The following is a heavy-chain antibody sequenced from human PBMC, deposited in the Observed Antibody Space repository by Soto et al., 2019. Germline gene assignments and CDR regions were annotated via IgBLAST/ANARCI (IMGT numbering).Heavy chain of an antibody. J-gene: IGHJ4*02. V-gene: IGHV1-8*01. Sequence: ASVKVSCKASGYTFTSYDIYWVRQATGQGLEWMGWLNPNTGDSAYAQKFQGRLTVTEDTSTDTAYMELSSLMSEDTAVYYCAAGVTTFDYWGQGTLVTVSS. CDR1: GYTFTSYD. CDR3: AAGVTTFDY. D-gene: IGHD4-17*01. CDR2: LNPNTGDS.